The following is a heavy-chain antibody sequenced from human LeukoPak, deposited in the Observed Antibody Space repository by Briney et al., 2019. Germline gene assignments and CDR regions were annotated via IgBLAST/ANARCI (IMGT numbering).Heavy chain of an antibody. CDR3: TKDFGHHGTDC. D-gene: IGHD2-15*01. CDR2: VHYNENT. Sequence: PSETLSLTCTLSGDSLSGSSYYWGWISHLPGKGLEWIGSVHYNENTYYKPSLETRATVSLDKYKNQFYLKFRAVTAADTALYYCTKDFGHHGTDCWGQGTLVTVSS. V-gene: IGHV4-39*01. CDR1: GDSLSGSSYY. J-gene: IGHJ4*02.